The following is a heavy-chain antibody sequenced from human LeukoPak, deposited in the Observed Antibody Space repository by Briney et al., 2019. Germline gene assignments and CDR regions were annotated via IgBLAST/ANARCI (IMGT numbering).Heavy chain of an antibody. D-gene: IGHD3-10*01. J-gene: IGHJ4*02. CDR3: ARDDPFYGSGVIDY. V-gene: IGHV1-69*13. Sequence: ASVKVSCKASGGTVSSYAISWVRQAPGQGLEWMGGIIPIFGTANYAQKFQGRVTITADESTSTAYMELSSLRSEDTAVYYCARDDPFYGSGVIDYWGQGTLVTVSS. CDR1: GGTVSSYA. CDR2: IIPIFGTA.